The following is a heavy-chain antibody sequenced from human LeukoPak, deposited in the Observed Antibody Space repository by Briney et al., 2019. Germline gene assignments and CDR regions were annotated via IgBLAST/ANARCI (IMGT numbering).Heavy chain of an antibody. J-gene: IGHJ5*02. CDR3: ARVGILWFGELSCWFDP. Sequence: SETLSLTCTVSGGSISSYYRSWIRQPPGKGLEWIGYIYYSGSTNYNPSLKSRVTISVDTSKNQFSLKLSSVTAADTAVYYCARVGILWFGELSCWFDPWGQGTLVTVSS. D-gene: IGHD3-10*01. CDR1: GGSISSYY. CDR2: IYYSGST. V-gene: IGHV4-59*01.